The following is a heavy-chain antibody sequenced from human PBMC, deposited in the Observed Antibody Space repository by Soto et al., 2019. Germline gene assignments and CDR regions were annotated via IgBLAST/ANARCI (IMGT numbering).Heavy chain of an antibody. D-gene: IGHD3-9*01. CDR2: VSPNSGNT. CDR3: ASWAGYSK. V-gene: IGHV1-8*01. CDR1: GYPFNNYD. Sequence: QVQLVQSGSEVRKPGASVKVSCKASGYPFNNYDINWVRQAPGQGPEWMGRVSPNSGNTGYAQKFQGRLTMTRDTSISTAYMELSSLTSEDTAVYYCASWAGYSKWGQGTLVTVSS. J-gene: IGHJ4*02.